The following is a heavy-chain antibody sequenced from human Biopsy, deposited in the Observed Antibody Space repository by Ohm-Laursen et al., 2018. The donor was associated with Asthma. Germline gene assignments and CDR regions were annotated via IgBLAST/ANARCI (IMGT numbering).Heavy chain of an antibody. Sequence: SETLSLTCSVSGGAIRTSGYYWGWIRQPPGKGLEWIGSMYYSGSAYYNPSLESRVTISVDTSKNHFSLKLSSVTAADTAVYYCARSYYDSSPYYYYGMDVWGQGTTVTVSS. V-gene: IGHV4-39*01. CDR3: ARSYYDSSPYYYYGMDV. CDR1: GGAIRTSGYY. D-gene: IGHD3-22*01. CDR2: MYYSGSA. J-gene: IGHJ6*02.